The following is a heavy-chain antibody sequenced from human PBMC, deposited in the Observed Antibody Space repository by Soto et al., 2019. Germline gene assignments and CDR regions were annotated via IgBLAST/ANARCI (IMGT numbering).Heavy chain of an antibody. V-gene: IGHV3-74*01. J-gene: IGHJ4*02. CDR2: VNTFGSIT. CDR1: GFTFTNNW. CDR3: VRGAHCAYYVDF. Sequence: EVQLVESGGGLVQPGGSLRLSCAASGFTFTNNWIHWVRQAPGKGLVWVSRVNTFGSITNYADSVRGRFTISRDNAKNTVYLQMNSLRVEDTAVYYCVRGAHCAYYVDFWGQGTLVTVSS. D-gene: IGHD3-10*01.